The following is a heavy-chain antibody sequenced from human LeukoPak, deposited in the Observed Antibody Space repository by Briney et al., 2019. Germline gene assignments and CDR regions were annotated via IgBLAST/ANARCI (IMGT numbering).Heavy chain of an antibody. CDR1: GVSCSGYY. Sequence: SETLSLTCSVYGVSCSGYYWMWLRQPPGKGLVWFGEINHSGSTNYNPSLNSRVTISVATSKSQFSLKLSSVTAADTAVYYCARGPRYCSGGSCYCYYMDVWGKGTTVTVSS. CDR2: INHSGST. V-gene: IGHV4-34*01. D-gene: IGHD2-15*01. CDR3: ARGPRYCSGGSCYCYYMDV. J-gene: IGHJ6*03.